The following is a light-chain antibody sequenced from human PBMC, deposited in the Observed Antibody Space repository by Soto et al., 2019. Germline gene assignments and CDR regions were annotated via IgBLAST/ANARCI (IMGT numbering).Light chain of an antibody. CDR2: KAA. CDR1: QSISSW. J-gene: IGKJ1*01. Sequence: DIQMTQSPSTLSASVGDRVTITCRARQSISSWLAWYQQKPGKAPKLLIYKAASLESGVPSRFSGSGSGTEFTLTISSLQPDDFATYYCQQYNSYSVTFGQGTKVDIK. CDR3: QQYNSYSVT. V-gene: IGKV1-5*03.